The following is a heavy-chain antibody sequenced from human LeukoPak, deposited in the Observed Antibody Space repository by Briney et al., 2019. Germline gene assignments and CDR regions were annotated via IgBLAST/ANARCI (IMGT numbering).Heavy chain of an antibody. V-gene: IGHV4-4*07. CDR3: ARDGYQLLPSCYYGMDV. J-gene: IGHJ6*02. Sequence: PSETLSLTCTVSGGSISSYYWSWIRQPAGKGLEWIGRIYTSGSTNYNPSLKSRVTMSVDTSKNQFSLKLSSVTAADTAVYYCARDGYQLLPSCYYGMDVWGQGTTVTVSS. CDR2: IYTSGST. CDR1: GGSISSYY. D-gene: IGHD2-2*01.